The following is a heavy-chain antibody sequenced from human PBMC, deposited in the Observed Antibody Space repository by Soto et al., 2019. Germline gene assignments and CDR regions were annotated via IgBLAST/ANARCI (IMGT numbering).Heavy chain of an antibody. CDR1: GYNFAGYW. CDR2: IYPDNSDT. CDR3: ARQGATAATLNLIWFDP. Sequence: VQLVQSGAEVKKPGESLKISCQGSGYNFAGYWIAWVRQMPGKGLEWMVIIYPDNSDTRYSRSFQGQVTISADKSISTAYLQWSSLKASDTAVYYCARQGATAATLNLIWFDPWGQGSLVTVSS. D-gene: IGHD6-13*01. V-gene: IGHV5-51*01. J-gene: IGHJ5*02.